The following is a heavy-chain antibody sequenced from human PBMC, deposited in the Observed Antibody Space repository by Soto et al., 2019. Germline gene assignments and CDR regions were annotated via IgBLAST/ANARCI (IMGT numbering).Heavy chain of an antibody. CDR3: ARDLAAAGPFDC. D-gene: IGHD6-13*01. V-gene: IGHV1-18*01. Sequence: QVQLVQSGAEVKKPGASVKVSCKASGYTFTNYAFNWVRQAPGQGLEWMGWISAYNGNTNYPQKLQGRVTMTTDTSTSTAYMELRSLRSDDTAVYYCARDLAAAGPFDCWGQGTLVTVSS. CDR1: GYTFTNYA. J-gene: IGHJ4*02. CDR2: ISAYNGNT.